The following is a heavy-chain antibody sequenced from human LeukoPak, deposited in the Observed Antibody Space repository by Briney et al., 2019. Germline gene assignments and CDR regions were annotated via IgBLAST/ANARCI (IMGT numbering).Heavy chain of an antibody. V-gene: IGHV4-34*01. J-gene: IGHJ6*02. CDR3: ARGPNYDFWSGYYYYGMDV. Sequence: PSETLSLTGAVYGGSFSGYYWSWIRQPPGKGLEWMGEINHSGSTNYNPSLKSRVTISVDTSKNQFSLKLSSVTAADTAVYYCARGPNYDFWSGYYYYGMDVWGQGTTVTVSS. CDR1: GGSFSGYY. CDR2: INHSGST. D-gene: IGHD3-3*01.